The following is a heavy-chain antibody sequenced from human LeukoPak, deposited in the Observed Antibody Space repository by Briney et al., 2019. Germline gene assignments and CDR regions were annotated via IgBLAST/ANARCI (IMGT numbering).Heavy chain of an antibody. Sequence: GGSLRLSCAASGFTVSSNYMSWVRQAPGKGLEWVSAISGSGGSTYYADSVKGRFTISRDNSKNTLYLQMNSLRAEDTAVYYCAKDGCSSTSCYGFVPPVPDYWGQGTLVTVSS. V-gene: IGHV3-23*01. J-gene: IGHJ4*02. CDR1: GFTVSSNY. D-gene: IGHD2-2*01. CDR3: AKDGCSSTSCYGFVPPVPDY. CDR2: ISGSGGST.